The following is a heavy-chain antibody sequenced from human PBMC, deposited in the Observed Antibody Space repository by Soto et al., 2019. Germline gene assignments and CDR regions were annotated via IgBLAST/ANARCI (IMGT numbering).Heavy chain of an antibody. J-gene: IGHJ5*02. Sequence: QVQLQESGPGLVKPSQTLSLTCTVSGASMNSGAYYWSWVRQPPGKGLEWIGYIYHNGRTYNNPSLMSRVTMSLDTSKNQCSLKLNSVSAADTAVYYCARVSATGTRWFDPWGQGTLVPVSS. V-gene: IGHV4-31*03. CDR3: ARVSATGTRWFDP. CDR1: GASMNSGAYY. D-gene: IGHD6-13*01. CDR2: IYHNGRT.